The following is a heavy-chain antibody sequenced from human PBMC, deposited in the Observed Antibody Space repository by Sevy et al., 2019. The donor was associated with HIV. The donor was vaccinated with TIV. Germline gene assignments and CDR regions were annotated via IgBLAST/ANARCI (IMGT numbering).Heavy chain of an antibody. V-gene: IGHV3-23*01. CDR3: AKDIVVVVGEAFDI. J-gene: IGHJ3*02. Sequence: GGSLRLSCAASGFTVSNYAMNWVRQTPGKGLEWVSAISGRGDDTYYADTVKGRFTISRDKSMNPLYLQMNSLRAEDTAVYYCAKDIVVVVGEAFDIWGQGTMVTVSS. D-gene: IGHD2-15*01. CDR2: ISGRGDDT. CDR1: GFTVSNYA.